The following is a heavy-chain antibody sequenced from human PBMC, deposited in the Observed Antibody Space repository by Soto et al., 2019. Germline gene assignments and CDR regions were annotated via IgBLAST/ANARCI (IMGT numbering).Heavy chain of an antibody. CDR3: ARGEGITGTTLRFHGFDP. V-gene: IGHV3-48*02. D-gene: IGHD1-7*01. CDR1: GFTFSSYS. CDR2: ISSSSSTI. J-gene: IGHJ5*02. Sequence: EVQLVESGGGLVQPGGSLRLSCAASGFTFSSYSMNWVRQAPGKGLEWVSYISSSSSTIYYADSVKGRSTISRDNAKNSLYLQMNSLRDEDTAVYYCARGEGITGTTLRFHGFDPWGQGTLVTVSS.